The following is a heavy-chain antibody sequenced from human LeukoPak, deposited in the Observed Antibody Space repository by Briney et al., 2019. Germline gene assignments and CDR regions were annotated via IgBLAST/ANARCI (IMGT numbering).Heavy chain of an antibody. V-gene: IGHV1-69*13. J-gene: IGHJ4*02. Sequence: GASVKVSCKASGGTFSNYAISWVRQAPGQGLEWMGGIIPIFDTANYAQKFQGRVTITADESTSTAYMELSRLRSDDTAVYYCARDMDSGPDFFDYWGLGTLVTVSS. CDR1: GGTFSNYA. D-gene: IGHD1-26*01. CDR3: ARDMDSGPDFFDY. CDR2: IIPIFDTA.